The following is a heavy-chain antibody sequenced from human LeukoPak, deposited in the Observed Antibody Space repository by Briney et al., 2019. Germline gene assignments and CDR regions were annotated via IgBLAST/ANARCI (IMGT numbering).Heavy chain of an antibody. CDR3: TTDRYYDSSGYRLDY. CDR2: IKSKTDGGTT. CDR1: GFTFSNAW. Sequence: GGSLRLSCAASGFTFSNAWMSWVRQAPGKGLEWVGRIKSKTDGGTTDYAAPVKGRFTISRDDSKNTLYLQMSSLKTEDTAVYYCTTDRYYDSSGYRLDYWGQGTLVTVSS. D-gene: IGHD3-22*01. V-gene: IGHV3-15*01. J-gene: IGHJ4*02.